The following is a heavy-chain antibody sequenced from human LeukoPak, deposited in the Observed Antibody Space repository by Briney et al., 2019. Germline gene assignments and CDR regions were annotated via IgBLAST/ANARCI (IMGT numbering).Heavy chain of an antibody. CDR3: ARVLWDYYYYGMDV. D-gene: IGHD2-2*01. CDR1: GFTVSSNY. CDR2: IYSGGST. Sequence: GGSLRLSCAASGFTVSSNYMSWVRQAPGKGLEWVSVIYSGGSTYYADSVKGRFTISRDNSKNTLYLQMNSLRTEDTAVYYCARVLWDYYYYGMDVWGQGTTVTVSS. V-gene: IGHV3-53*01. J-gene: IGHJ6*02.